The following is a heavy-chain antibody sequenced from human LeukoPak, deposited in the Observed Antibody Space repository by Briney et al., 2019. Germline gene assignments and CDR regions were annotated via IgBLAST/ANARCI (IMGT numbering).Heavy chain of an antibody. CDR1: GFTFSSYE. CDR3: ARVGYSYGLDYFDY. V-gene: IGHV3-48*03. CDR2: ISSSGSTI. Sequence: GGSLRLSCGASGFTFSSYEMNWVRQAPGKGLEWVSYISSSGSTIYYSDSVKGRFTISRDNAKNSLYLQMNSLRAEDSAVYYCARVGYSYGLDYFDYWGQGNLVTVSS. J-gene: IGHJ4*02. D-gene: IGHD5-18*01.